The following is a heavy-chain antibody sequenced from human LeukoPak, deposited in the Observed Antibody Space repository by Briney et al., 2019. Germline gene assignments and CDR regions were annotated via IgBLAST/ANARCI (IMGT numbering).Heavy chain of an antibody. Sequence: SQTLSLTCTVSGGSISSGGYYWSWIRQHPGTDLEWIGYIYYSGSTYYNPSLKSRVTISVDTSKNQFSLKLSSVTAADTAVYYCARHSDYLRAFDYWGQGTLGTVSS. D-gene: IGHD5-12*01. CDR1: GGSISSGGYY. CDR2: IYYSGST. J-gene: IGHJ4*02. CDR3: ARHSDYLRAFDY. V-gene: IGHV4-31*03.